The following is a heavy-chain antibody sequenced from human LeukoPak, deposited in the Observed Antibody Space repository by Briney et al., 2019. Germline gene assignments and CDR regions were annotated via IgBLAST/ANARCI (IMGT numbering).Heavy chain of an antibody. Sequence: PGGSLRLSCAVSGFTFSSYSMNWCRRAPGKGLEWVSSISSSSSYIYYADSLKGRFTISRDNAKNSLSLKMNSLTAADTAVYYFARGDDYSGELLGVDYWGQGTLVTVSS. CDR3: ARGDDYSGELLGVDY. CDR2: ISSSSSYI. D-gene: IGHD1-26*01. V-gene: IGHV3-21*01. J-gene: IGHJ4*02. CDR1: GFTFSSYS.